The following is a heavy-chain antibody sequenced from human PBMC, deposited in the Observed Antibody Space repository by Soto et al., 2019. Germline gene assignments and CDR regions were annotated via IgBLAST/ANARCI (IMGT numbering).Heavy chain of an antibody. Sequence: GGSLRLSCAASGFTFSSYVMSWVRQAPGKGLEWVSAISGSGGRKYYADSVKGRFTISRDNSKNTLYLQMNSLRAEDTALYYCAKVPPRPSYFDYWGPETMVTVPS. CDR1: GFTFSSYV. J-gene: IGHJ4*02. CDR3: AKVPPRPSYFDY. CDR2: ISGSGGRK. V-gene: IGHV3-23*01.